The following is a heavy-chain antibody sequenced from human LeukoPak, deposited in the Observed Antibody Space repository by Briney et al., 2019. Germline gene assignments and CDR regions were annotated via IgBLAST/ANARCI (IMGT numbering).Heavy chain of an antibody. V-gene: IGHV4-31*03. CDR3: ARDLRITMVRGVISGMDV. CDR2: IYYSGST. D-gene: IGHD3-10*01. J-gene: IGHJ6*04. CDR1: GGSISSGGYY. Sequence: SQTLSLTCTVSGGSISSGGYYWSWIRQHPGKGLEWIGYIYYSGSTYYNPSLKSRVTISVDTSKNQFSLKLSSVTAADTAVYYCARDLRITMVRGVISGMDVWGKGTTVTVSS.